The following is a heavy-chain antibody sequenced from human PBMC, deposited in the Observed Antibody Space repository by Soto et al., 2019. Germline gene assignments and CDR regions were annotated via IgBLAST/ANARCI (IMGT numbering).Heavy chain of an antibody. D-gene: IGHD4-17*01. J-gene: IGHJ5*02. CDR3: ARPLATVAYNWFDP. Sequence: PSETLSLTCAVYGGSFSGYYWSWIRQPPGKGLEWIGEINHSGSTNYNTSLKGRVTISVDTSKNQFSLKLSSVTAADTAVYYCARPLATVAYNWFDPWGQGTLVTVSS. V-gene: IGHV4-34*01. CDR2: INHSGST. CDR1: GGSFSGYY.